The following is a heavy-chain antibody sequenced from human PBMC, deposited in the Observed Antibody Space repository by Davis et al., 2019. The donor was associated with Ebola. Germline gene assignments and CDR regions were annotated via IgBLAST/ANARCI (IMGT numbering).Heavy chain of an antibody. CDR1: GYTFTNYG. CDR2: IIPIFGTA. V-gene: IGHV1-69*13. Sequence: SVKVSCKASGYTFTNYGISWVRQAPGQGLEWMGGIIPIFGTANYAQKFQGRVTITADESTSTAYMELSSLRSEDTAVYYCARGGPYSRSGGYFDYWGQGTLVTVSS. CDR3: ARGGPYSRSGGYFDY. J-gene: IGHJ4*02. D-gene: IGHD6-13*01.